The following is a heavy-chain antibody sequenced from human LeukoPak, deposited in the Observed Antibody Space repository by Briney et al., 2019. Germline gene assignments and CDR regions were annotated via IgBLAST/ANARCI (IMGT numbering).Heavy chain of an antibody. CDR3: ARRAGNIAVMPPAMDS. V-gene: IGHV3-48*03. CDR1: GFIFSAFE. Sequence: GGSLRLSCAASGFIFSAFEMNCVRQAPGKGLEWVSYISSLGYTMYYADSVKGRFTISRDNGKNSLYLQMNSLRVEDTAVYYFARRAGNIAVMPPAMDSWGQGTLVTVSS. J-gene: IGHJ5*01. CDR2: ISSLGYTM. D-gene: IGHD2-2*01.